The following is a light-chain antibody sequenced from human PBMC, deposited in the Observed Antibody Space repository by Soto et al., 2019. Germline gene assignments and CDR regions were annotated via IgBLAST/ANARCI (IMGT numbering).Light chain of an antibody. Sequence: EIVMTQSPATLSVSPGERATLSCRASQSVSSNLAWYQQKPDQAPRLLLYGASNRATGIPARFSGSGSATEFSLTISSLQSEDFAVYYCQQYNNCPRTFGQGTKVEIK. CDR3: QQYNNCPRT. CDR2: GAS. V-gene: IGKV3-15*01. J-gene: IGKJ1*01. CDR1: QSVSSN.